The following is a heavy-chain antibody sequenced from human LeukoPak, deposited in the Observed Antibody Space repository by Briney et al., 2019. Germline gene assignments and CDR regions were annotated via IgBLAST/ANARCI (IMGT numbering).Heavy chain of an antibody. CDR3: ARAVGVTAIHNAFDI. D-gene: IGHD2-21*02. CDR2: IYSGGGT. V-gene: IGHV3-66*02. Sequence: GGSLRLSCAASGFTVSSNYMSWVRQAPGKGLEWVSVIYSGGGTDYADSVKGRFTISRDNSKNTLYLQMNTLRAEDTAVYYCARAVGVTAIHNAFDIWGQGTMVTVSS. CDR1: GFTVSSNY. J-gene: IGHJ3*02.